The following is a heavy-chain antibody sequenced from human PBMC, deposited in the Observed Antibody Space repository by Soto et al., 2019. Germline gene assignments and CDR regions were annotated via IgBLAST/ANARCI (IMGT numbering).Heavy chain of an antibody. Sequence: PSETLSLTCTVSGGSISSGDYYWSWIRQPPGKGLEWIGYIYYSGSTYYNPSLKSRVTISVDTSKNQFSLKLSSVTAADTAVYYCARIPNYVWGSYRAYYFDYWGQGTLVTVSS. D-gene: IGHD3-16*02. J-gene: IGHJ4*02. CDR3: ARIPNYVWGSYRAYYFDY. CDR2: IYYSGST. CDR1: GGSISSGDYY. V-gene: IGHV4-30-4*01.